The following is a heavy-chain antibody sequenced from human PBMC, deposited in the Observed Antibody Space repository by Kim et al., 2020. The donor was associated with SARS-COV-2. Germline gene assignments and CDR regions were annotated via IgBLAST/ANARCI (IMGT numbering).Heavy chain of an antibody. CDR3: ARRRGGGVVVAGPLEAFTI. Sequence: SVKVSCKTSGYTFSNSDINWVRQAPGQGPEWMGGITPIFGTTNYAQKFQDRVTTTADESTRTVYMELRSLRSEDTAVYYCARRRGGGVVVAGPLEAFTIWCQGTMVTVSA. J-gene: IGHJ3*02. CDR2: ITPIFGTT. CDR1: GYTFSNSD. V-gene: IGHV1-69*13. D-gene: IGHD2-15*01.